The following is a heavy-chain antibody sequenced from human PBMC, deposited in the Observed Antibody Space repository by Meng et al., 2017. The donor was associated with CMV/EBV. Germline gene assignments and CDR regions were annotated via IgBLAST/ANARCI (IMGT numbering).Heavy chain of an antibody. D-gene: IGHD3-3*01. J-gene: IGHJ6*02. V-gene: IGHV4-39*01. CDR2: IYYSGST. CDR3: ARQCYDFWSGYYIYYYYGMDV. CDR1: GFTCSSYE. Sequence: SQTLSLTCAASGFTCSSYEMNWVRQAPGKGLEWIGSIYYSGSTYYNPSLKSRVTISVDTSKNQFSLKLSSVTAADTAVYYCARQCYDFWSGYYIYYYYGMDVWGQGTTVTVSS.